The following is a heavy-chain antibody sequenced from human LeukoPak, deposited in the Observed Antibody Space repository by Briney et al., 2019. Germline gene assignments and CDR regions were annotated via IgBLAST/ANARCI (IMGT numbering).Heavy chain of an antibody. V-gene: IGHV3-74*01. J-gene: IGHJ5*02. CDR2: ISSDGSRV. D-gene: IGHD6-13*01. CDR1: GFTFSGYW. CDR3: ARAGDSSSWNWFDP. Sequence: PGGSLTLSCAASGFTFSGYWMHWVRQAPGKGLVWVSRISSDGSRVTYADSVKGRFTISRDNAKNTLYLQMNSLRAEDTAVYYCARAGDSSSWNWFDPWGQGTLVTVSS.